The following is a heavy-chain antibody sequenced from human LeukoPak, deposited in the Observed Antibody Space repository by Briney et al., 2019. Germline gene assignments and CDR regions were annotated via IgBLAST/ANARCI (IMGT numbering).Heavy chain of an antibody. V-gene: IGHV3-7*01. CDR2: IKQGGSEK. CDR1: GFTFSSYW. CDR3: ARESPQSPGIAAAAWFDP. J-gene: IGHJ5*02. D-gene: IGHD6-13*01. Sequence: GGSLRLSCAASGFTFSSYWMSWVRQAPGKGLEWVANIKQGGSEKYYVDSVKGRFTISRDNAKNSLYLQMNSLRAEDTAVYYCARESPQSPGIAAAAWFDPWGQGTLVTVSS.